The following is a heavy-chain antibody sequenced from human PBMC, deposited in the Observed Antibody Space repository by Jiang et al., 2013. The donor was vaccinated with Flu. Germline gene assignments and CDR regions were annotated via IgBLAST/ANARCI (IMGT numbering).Heavy chain of an antibody. CDR2: INPSGGST. CDR3: AREPRITGTTSLSFFDY. D-gene: IGHD1-7*01. V-gene: IGHV1-46*01. J-gene: IGHJ4*02. Sequence: GAEVKKPGASVKVSCKASGYTFTSYYMHWVRQAPGQGLEWMGIINPSGGSTSYAQKFQGRVTMTRDTSTSTVYMELSSLRSEDTAVYYCAREPRITGTTSLSFFDYWGQGTLVTVSS. CDR1: GYTFTSYY.